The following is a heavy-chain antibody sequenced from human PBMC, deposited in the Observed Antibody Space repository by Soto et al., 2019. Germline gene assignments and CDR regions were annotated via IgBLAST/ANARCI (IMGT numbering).Heavy chain of an antibody. Sequence: GGSLRLSCAASGFTFSSYAMSWVRQAPGKGLEWVSAISGSGGSTYYADSVKGRFTISRDNSKNTLYLQMNSLRAEDTAVYYCANFFYCSGGSCYSGFDYWGQGTLVTVSS. V-gene: IGHV3-23*01. CDR1: GFTFSSYA. CDR2: ISGSGGST. D-gene: IGHD2-15*01. CDR3: ANFFYCSGGSCYSGFDY. J-gene: IGHJ4*02.